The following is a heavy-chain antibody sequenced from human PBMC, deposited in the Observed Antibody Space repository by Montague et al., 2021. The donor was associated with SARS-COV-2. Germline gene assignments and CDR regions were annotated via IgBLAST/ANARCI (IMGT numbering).Heavy chain of an antibody. V-gene: IGHV4-38-2*02. Sequence: SETLSLTCTVSGYSISSGYYWGWIRQPPGKGLKWIGSIYHSGSTYYNPSLKSRVTISVDTSKNQFSLKLSSVTAADTAVYYCAVNSNYYNYYGMDVWGQGTTVTVSS. J-gene: IGHJ6*02. CDR2: IYHSGST. CDR1: GYSISSGYY. CDR3: AVNSNYYNYYGMDV. D-gene: IGHD4-11*01.